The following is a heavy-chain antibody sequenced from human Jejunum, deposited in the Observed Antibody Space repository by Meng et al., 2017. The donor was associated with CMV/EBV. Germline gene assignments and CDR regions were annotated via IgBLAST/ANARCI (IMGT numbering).Heavy chain of an antibody. J-gene: IGHJ4*02. CDR1: DEYS. CDR2: INYNGLKI. D-gene: IGHD2-2*01. CDR3: VRREEYCGISSCYRYYFDW. V-gene: IGHV3-20*03. Sequence: DEYSISWGSQAPGEGLEWVAGINYNGLKIGYARCVKGRFNISRDRAKDSVSLEMNNLRAEDTALYFCVRREEYCGISSCYRYYFDWWGQGILVTVSS.